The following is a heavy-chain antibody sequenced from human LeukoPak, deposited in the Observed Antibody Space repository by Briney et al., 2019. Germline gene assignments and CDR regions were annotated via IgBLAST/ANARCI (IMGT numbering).Heavy chain of an antibody. D-gene: IGHD6-6*01. CDR1: GGSFSGYY. CDR2: INHSGST. J-gene: IGHJ4*02. CDR3: ARGSSSGSSTYYYFDY. V-gene: IGHV4-34*01. Sequence: PSETLSLTCAVYGGSFSGYYWSWIRQPPGKGLEWIEEINHSGSTNYNPSLKSRVTISVDMSKNQFSLKLSSVTAADTAVYYCARGSSSGSSTYYYFDYWGQGTLVTVSS.